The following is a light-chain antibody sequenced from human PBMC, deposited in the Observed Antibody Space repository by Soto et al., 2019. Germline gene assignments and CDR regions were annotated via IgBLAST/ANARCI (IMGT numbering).Light chain of an antibody. CDR2: EVA. V-gene: IGLV2-14*02. Sequence: QSALTQPASVSGSPGQSITISCTGTSTDPATYDLVSWYQQHPGKAPQLIIYEVAKRPSGVSARFSGSQSGDTASLTISGLQAADEADYYCSSYRSGNTLVVFGGGTKLTVL. J-gene: IGLJ2*01. CDR1: STDPATYDL. CDR3: SSYRSGNTLVV.